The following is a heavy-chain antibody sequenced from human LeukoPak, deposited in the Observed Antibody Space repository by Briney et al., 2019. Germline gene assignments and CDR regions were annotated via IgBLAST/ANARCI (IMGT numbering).Heavy chain of an antibody. V-gene: IGHV1-2*04. CDR1: GYTFNSSY. J-gene: IGHJ4*02. D-gene: IGHD3-22*01. Sequence: ASVKVSCKASGYTFNSSYMHWVRQAPGQGLEWMGWINPNSGGTNYAQKFQGWVTMTRDTSISTAYMELSRLRSDGTAVYYCARGDSSGYYYSTPSDYWGQGTLVTVSS. CDR3: ARGDSSGYYYSTPSDY. CDR2: INPNSGGT.